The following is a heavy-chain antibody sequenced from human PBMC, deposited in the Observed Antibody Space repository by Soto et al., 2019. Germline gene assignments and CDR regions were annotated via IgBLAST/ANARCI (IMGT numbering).Heavy chain of an antibody. V-gene: IGHV4-59*08. CDR1: GGSISSYY. D-gene: IGHD1-20*01. J-gene: IGHJ6*03. CDR2: IYYSGST. Sequence: SETLSLTCTVSGGSISSYYWSWIRQPPGKGLEWIGYIYYSGSTNYNPSLKSRVTISVDTSKNQFSLKLSSVTAADTAVYYCARLGITGTEGDYYYYYYMAVWGKGTTVTVSS. CDR3: ARLGITGTEGDYYYYYYMAV.